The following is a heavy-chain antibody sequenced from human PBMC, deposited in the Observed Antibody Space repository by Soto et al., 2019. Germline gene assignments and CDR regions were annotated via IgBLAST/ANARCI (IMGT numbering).Heavy chain of an antibody. J-gene: IGHJ4*02. V-gene: IGHV3-23*01. D-gene: IGHD4-17*01. CDR3: AKTVGRTTVTTRADY. CDR1: GFTFSSYA. Sequence: EVQLLESGGGLVQPGGSLRLSCAASGFTFSSYAMSWVRQAPGKGLEWVSAISGSGGSTYYADSVKGRFTISRDNSTNTLYLQMNSLRAEDTAVYYCAKTVGRTTVTTRADYWGQGTLVTVSS. CDR2: ISGSGGST.